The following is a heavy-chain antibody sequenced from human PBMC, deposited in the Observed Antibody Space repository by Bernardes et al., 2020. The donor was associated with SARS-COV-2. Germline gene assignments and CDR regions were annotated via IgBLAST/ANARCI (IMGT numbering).Heavy chain of an antibody. D-gene: IGHD1-26*01. J-gene: IGHJ4*02. CDR2: ISYSGST. CDR1: GDSMSSRRYY. V-gene: IGHV4-39*02. CDR3: ARDYKRYSGSTDDF. Sequence: SETLSLTCTVSGDSMSSRRYYWGWIRQPPGKGLEWIGSISYSGSTNYKPSLKSRVTISVDTSKQQFSLKLSSVTAADTAVYYCARDYKRYSGSTDDFWGQGTLVTVSS.